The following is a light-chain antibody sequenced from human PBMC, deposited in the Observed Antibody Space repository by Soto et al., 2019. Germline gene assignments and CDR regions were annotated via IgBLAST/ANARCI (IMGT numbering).Light chain of an antibody. V-gene: IGKV1D-12*01. Sequence: DLQMTQSPSSVSASVGDRVTFTCRASQGISSWLAWYQQKPGKAPKLLIYAASTLQGAVPSRFSGRGSGTDFSLTISSLQPEDFATYYCQQTNIFPYTFGQGTKLESK. CDR3: QQTNIFPYT. CDR1: QGISSW. J-gene: IGKJ2*01. CDR2: AAS.